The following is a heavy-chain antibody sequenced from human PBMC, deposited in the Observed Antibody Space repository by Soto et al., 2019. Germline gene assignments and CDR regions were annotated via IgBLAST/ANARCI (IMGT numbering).Heavy chain of an antibody. CDR3: AKADYGGNPTVPPFDY. J-gene: IGHJ4*02. V-gene: IGHV3-30*18. Sequence: GGSLRLSCAASGFTFSSYGMHWVRQAPGKGLEWVAVISYDGSNKYYADSVKGRITISRDNSKNTLYLQMNSLRAEDTAVYYCAKADYGGNPTVPPFDYWGQGTLVTVSS. CDR1: GFTFSSYG. D-gene: IGHD4-17*01. CDR2: ISYDGSNK.